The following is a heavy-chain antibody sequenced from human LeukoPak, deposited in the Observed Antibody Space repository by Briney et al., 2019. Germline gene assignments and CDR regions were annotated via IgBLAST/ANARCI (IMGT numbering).Heavy chain of an antibody. V-gene: IGHV4-39*01. J-gene: IGHJ3*02. CDR2: IYYSGTT. CDR3: ARQLGASDI. D-gene: IGHD3-16*01. CDR1: GGSISSSNYY. Sequence: PSETLSLTCSVSGGSISSSNYYWGWIRQSSGKGLEWIGNIYYSGTTFYNPSLKSRVTISVVTSKNQFSLKLTSVTAADTAVYYCARQLGASDIWGQGTMVTVSS.